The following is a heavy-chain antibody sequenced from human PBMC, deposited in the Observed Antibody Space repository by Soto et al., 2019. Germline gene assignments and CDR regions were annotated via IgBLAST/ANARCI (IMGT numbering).Heavy chain of an antibody. CDR1: GFTFSSYS. CDR3: ARDSGYRDAFDI. J-gene: IGHJ3*02. V-gene: IGHV3-21*04. D-gene: IGHD5-18*01. Sequence: PGGSLRLSCAASGFTFSSYSMNWVRQAPGKGLEWVSSISSSSSYIYYADSVKGRFTISRDNAKNSLYLQMNSLRSEDSAVYYCARDSGYRDAFDIWGQGTMVTVSS. CDR2: ISSSSSYI.